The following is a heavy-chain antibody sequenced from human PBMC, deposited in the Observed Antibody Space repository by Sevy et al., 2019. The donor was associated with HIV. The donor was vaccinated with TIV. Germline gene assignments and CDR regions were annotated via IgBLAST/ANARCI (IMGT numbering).Heavy chain of an antibody. CDR3: ARARYTSGWGYFDY. V-gene: IGHV3-11*06. J-gene: IGHJ4*02. D-gene: IGHD6-19*01. Sequence: GGSLRLSCAASGFTFSDYYMSWIRQAPGKGLEWVSYISTSSSYTNYADSVKGRFTISRDNAKSSLYLHMNILRAEDTAVYYCARARYTSGWGYFDYWGQGTLVTVSS. CDR1: GFTFSDYY. CDR2: ISTSSSYT.